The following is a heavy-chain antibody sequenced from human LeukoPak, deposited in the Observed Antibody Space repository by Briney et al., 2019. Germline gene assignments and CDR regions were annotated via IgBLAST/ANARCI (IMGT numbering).Heavy chain of an antibody. CDR1: GFTSSSYA. J-gene: IGHJ4*02. V-gene: IGHV3-20*04. CDR3: VRVQGYCSSTSCYFDY. CDR2: INWNGGST. Sequence: GGSLRLSCAASGFTSSSYAMSWVRQAPGKGLEWVSGINWNGGSTGYADSVKGRFTISRDNAKNSLYLQMNSLRAEDTALYYCVRVQGYCSSTSCYFDYWGQGTLVTVSS. D-gene: IGHD2-2*01.